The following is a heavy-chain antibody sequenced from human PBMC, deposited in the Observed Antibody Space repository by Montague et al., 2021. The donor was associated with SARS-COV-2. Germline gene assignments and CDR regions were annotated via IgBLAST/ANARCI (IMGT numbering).Heavy chain of an antibody. V-gene: IGHV4-4*02. Sequence: SETLSLTCAVSGGSISSSNWWSWVRQPPGKGLEWIGGIYHSGSTNYNPSLKSRVTISVDKSKNQFSLKLSSVTAADTALYYCARDRRSWLPPHYYGMDVWGQGTTVTVSS. D-gene: IGHD6-13*01. J-gene: IGHJ6*02. CDR2: IYHSGST. CDR3: ARDRRSWLPPHYYGMDV. CDR1: GGSISSSNW.